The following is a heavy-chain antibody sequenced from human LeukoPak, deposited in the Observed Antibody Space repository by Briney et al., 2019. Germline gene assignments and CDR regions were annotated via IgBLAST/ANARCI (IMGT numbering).Heavy chain of an antibody. CDR3: ARDGYCSSTSCYTSYYYYGMDV. D-gene: IGHD2-2*02. Sequence: SGGSLRLSCAASGFTLSSYAMHWVRQAPGKGLEWVAVISYDGSNKYYADSVEGRFTISRDNSKNTLYLQMNSLRAEDTAVYYCARDGYCSSTSCYTSYYYYGMDVWGQGTTVTVSS. J-gene: IGHJ6*02. CDR2: ISYDGSNK. V-gene: IGHV3-30-3*01. CDR1: GFTLSSYA.